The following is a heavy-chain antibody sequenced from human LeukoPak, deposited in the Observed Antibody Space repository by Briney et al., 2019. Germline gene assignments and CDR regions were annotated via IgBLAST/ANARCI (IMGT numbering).Heavy chain of an antibody. CDR3: ARANQGGYYDSSGYCPFDY. D-gene: IGHD3-22*01. J-gene: IGHJ4*02. CDR2: IYYSGST. V-gene: IGHV4-30-4*08. CDR1: GGSISSGDYY. Sequence: SETLSLTCTVSGGSISSGDYYWSWIRQPPGKGLEWIGYIYYSGSTYYNPSLKSRVTISVDTSKNQFSLKLSSVTAADTAVYYCARANQGGYYDSSGYCPFDYWGQGTLVTVSS.